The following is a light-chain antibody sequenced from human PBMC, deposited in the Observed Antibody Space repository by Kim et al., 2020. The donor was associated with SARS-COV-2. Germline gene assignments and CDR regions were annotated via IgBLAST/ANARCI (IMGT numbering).Light chain of an antibody. CDR3: QKYNSAPWT. CDR1: QDIANS. J-gene: IGKJ1*01. CDR2: AAA. V-gene: IGKV1-27*01. Sequence: DIQLTQSPSSLSASIGDRVTITCRASQDIANSLAWYQQKPGKVPQVLIYAAATLQSGVPSRFSGSRSGTEFTLTIGSLQTEDVATYYCQKYNSAPWTFGPGTKVDIK.